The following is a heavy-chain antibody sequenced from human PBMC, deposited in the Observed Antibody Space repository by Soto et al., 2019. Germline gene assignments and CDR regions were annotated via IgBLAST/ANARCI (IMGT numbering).Heavy chain of an antibody. J-gene: IGHJ3*02. CDR1: GYTFTSYA. CDR2: INAGNGNT. D-gene: IGHD3-10*01. CDR3: ATITMVRGVIVNAFDI. Sequence: ASVKVSCKASGYTFTSYAMHWVRQAPGQRLEWMGWINAGNGNTKYSQKFQGRVTITRDTSASTAYMELSSLRSEDTAVYYCATITMVRGVIVNAFDIWGQGTMVTVSS. V-gene: IGHV1-3*01.